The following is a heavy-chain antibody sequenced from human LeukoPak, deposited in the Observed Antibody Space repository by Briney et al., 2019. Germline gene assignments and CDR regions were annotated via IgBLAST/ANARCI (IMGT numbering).Heavy chain of an antibody. V-gene: IGHV3-11*01. D-gene: IGHD5-18*01. CDR2: ISSSGSTI. J-gene: IGHJ4*02. CDR1: GFTFSDYY. CDR3: ARHVDTAMVVDY. Sequence: GGFLRLSCAASGFTFSDYYMSWIRQAPGKGLEWVSYISSSGSTIYYADSVKGRFTISRDNAKNSLYLQMNSLRAEDTAVYYCARHVDTAMVVDYWGQGTLVTVSS.